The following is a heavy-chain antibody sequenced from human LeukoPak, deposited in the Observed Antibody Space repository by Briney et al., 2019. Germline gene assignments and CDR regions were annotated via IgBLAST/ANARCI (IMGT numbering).Heavy chain of an antibody. V-gene: IGHV4-61*10. J-gene: IGHJ4*02. CDR2: INHSGST. D-gene: IGHD3-10*01. CDR1: GGSISSVSHY. Sequence: SETLSLTCTVSGGSISSVSHYWNWIRQPAGKGLEWIGEINHSGSTNYNPSLKSRVTISVDTSKNQFSLKLTSVTAADTAVYYCARGVSNLDYWGQGTLVTVSS. CDR3: ARGVSNLDY.